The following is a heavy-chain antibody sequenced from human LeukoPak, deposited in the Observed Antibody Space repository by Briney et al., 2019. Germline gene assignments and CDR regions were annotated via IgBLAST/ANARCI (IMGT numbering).Heavy chain of an antibody. J-gene: IGHJ2*01. CDR2: INHSGST. CDR1: GGSFSGYY. Sequence: SETLSLTCAVYGGSFSGYYWNWIRQPPGKGLEWIGEINHSGSTNYNPSLKSRVTISVDTSKNQFSLKLSSVTAADTAVYYCARVPSRYLDLWGRGTLVTVSS. V-gene: IGHV4-34*01. CDR3: ARVPSRYLDL.